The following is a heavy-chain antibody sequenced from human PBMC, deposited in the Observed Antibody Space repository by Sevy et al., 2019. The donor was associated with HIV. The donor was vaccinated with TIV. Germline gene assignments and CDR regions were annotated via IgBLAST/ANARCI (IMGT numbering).Heavy chain of an antibody. CDR1: GGTFSSYA. J-gene: IGHJ4*02. CDR2: IIPIFGTA. CDR3: AREAAAGKGYFDY. D-gene: IGHD6-13*01. V-gene: IGHV1-69*13. Sequence: ASVKVSCKASGGTFSSYAISWVRQAPGQGLEWMGGIIPIFGTANYAQKFQGRVTITVDESTSTAYMELSSLRSEDTAVYYCAREAAAGKGYFDYWGQGTLVTVSS.